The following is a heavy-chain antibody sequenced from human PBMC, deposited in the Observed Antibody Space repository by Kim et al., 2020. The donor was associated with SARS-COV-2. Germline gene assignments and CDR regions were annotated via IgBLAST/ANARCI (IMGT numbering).Heavy chain of an antibody. Sequence: GGSPRLSCAASGFTFSTYAMHWVRQAPGKGLEWVAVIWYDGSNKYFADSVKGRFTISRDNPKNTLYLQMNSLRAEDTAVYYCARISGSDGLDVWGQGTTVIVSS. CDR1: GFTFSTYA. CDR2: IWYDGSNK. D-gene: IGHD3-10*01. CDR3: ARISGSDGLDV. V-gene: IGHV3-33*01. J-gene: IGHJ6*02.